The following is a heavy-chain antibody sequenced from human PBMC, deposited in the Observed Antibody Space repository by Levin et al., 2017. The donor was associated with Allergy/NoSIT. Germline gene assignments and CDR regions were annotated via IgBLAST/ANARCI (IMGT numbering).Heavy chain of an antibody. Sequence: GGSLRLSCAASGFTFSSYSMNWVRQAPGKGLEWVSSISSSSSYIYYADSVKGRFTISRDNAKNSLYLQMNSLRAEDTAVYYCATRDLVDVYYWGQGTLVTVSS. CDR1: GFTFSSYS. J-gene: IGHJ4*02. CDR3: ATRDLVDVYY. V-gene: IGHV3-21*01. D-gene: IGHD5-12*01. CDR2: ISSSSSYI.